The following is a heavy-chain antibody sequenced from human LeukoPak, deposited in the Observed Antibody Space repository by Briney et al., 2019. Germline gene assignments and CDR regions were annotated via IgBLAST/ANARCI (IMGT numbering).Heavy chain of an antibody. J-gene: IGHJ6*03. CDR1: GFTFSSYG. V-gene: IGHV3-23*01. D-gene: IGHD1-26*01. CDR2: ISGSGGST. Sequence: GGSLRLSCAASGFTFSSYGMSWVRQAPGKGLEWVSAISGSGGSTYYADSVKGRFTISRDNSKNTLYLQMNSLRAVDTAVYYCAKNTYPSDYYYYYYMDVWGKGTTVTISS. CDR3: AKNTYPSDYYYYYYMDV.